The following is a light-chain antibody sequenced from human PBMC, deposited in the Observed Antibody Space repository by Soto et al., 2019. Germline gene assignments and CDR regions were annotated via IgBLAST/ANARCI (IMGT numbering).Light chain of an antibody. CDR1: QSVSSY. V-gene: IGKV3-20*01. CDR3: QQYGSSPLT. Sequence: EIVLTQSPGTLSLSVGERVTLSCRASQSVSSYLAWYQQTPGQAPRLLIYDTSNRATGTPDRFSGSGSGTDFTLTXSRLEPEDFTVYYCQQYGSSPLTFGGGTTVEIK. CDR2: DTS. J-gene: IGKJ4*01.